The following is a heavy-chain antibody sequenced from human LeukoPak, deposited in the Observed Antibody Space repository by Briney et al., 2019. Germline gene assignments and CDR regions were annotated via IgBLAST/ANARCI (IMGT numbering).Heavy chain of an antibody. D-gene: IGHD6-19*01. J-gene: IGHJ4*02. CDR2: ISNSSSYI. CDR1: GFTFSSYS. Sequence: PGGSLRLSCVASGFTFSSYSMNWVRQAPGKGLEWVSSISNSSSYIYYADSVKGRFTISRDNAKNSLYLQMNSLRAEDTAVYYCARDPRIAVAGIDYWGQGTLVTVSS. V-gene: IGHV3-21*01. CDR3: ARDPRIAVAGIDY.